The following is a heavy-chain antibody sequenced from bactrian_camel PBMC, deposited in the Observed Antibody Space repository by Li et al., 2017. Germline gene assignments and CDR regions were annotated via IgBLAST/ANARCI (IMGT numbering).Heavy chain of an antibody. CDR3: AADHSYECYSGSWSHAPLYNY. Sequence: HVQLVESGGGSVETGGSLRLSCDTSGVTFSTYSWGWWRQRAGEEREGIAFIDSDGRELLSDSVKGRFTISTDNSKNTVYLQMNSLKPEDTGTYYCAADHSYECYSGSWSHAPLYNYWGQGTQVTVS. J-gene: IGHJ4*01. CDR1: GVTFSTYS. V-gene: IGHV3S9*01. D-gene: IGHD3*01. CDR2: IDSDGRE.